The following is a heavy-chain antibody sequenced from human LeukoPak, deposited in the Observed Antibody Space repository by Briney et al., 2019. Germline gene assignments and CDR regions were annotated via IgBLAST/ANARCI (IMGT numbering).Heavy chain of an antibody. CDR3: ARAVFSYCSGGSCPYFDY. D-gene: IGHD2-15*01. V-gene: IGHV4-59*01. J-gene: IGHJ4*02. CDR2: IYYSGST. CDR1: GGSISSYY. Sequence: SETLSLTCTVSGGSISSYYWSWIRQPPGKGLEWIGYIYYSGSTNYNPSLRSRVTISVDTSKNQFSLKLSSVTAADTAVYYCARAVFSYCSGGSCPYFDYWGQGTLVTVSS.